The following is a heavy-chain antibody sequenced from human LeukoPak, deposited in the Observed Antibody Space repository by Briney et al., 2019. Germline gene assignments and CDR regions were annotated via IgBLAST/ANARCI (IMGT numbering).Heavy chain of an antibody. CDR2: INHSGST. CDR3: ARGYSYGNYYMDV. V-gene: IGHV4-34*01. Sequence: SETLSLTCAVYGGSFSGYYWSWIRQPPGKGLEWIGEINHSGSTNYNPSLKSRVTTSVDTSKNQFSLKLSSVTAADTAVYYCARGYSYGNYYMDVWGKGTTVTVSS. D-gene: IGHD5-18*01. J-gene: IGHJ6*03. CDR1: GGSFSGYY.